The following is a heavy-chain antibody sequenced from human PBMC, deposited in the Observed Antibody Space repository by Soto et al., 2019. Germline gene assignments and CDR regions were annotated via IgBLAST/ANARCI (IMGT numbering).Heavy chain of an antibody. Sequence: QVQLVQSGAEEKKPGASVKVSCKASGYSFTTYTMHWVRQAPGQRLEWMGWINVGNGNTKYSQKFQGRVTIIRDTSASTAYMELSSLRSEDTAVYYCARDRSSGWYGIDVWGQGTTVTVSS. CDR3: ARDRSSGWYGIDV. V-gene: IGHV1-3*05. CDR2: INVGNGNT. J-gene: IGHJ6*02. CDR1: GYSFTTYT. D-gene: IGHD6-19*01.